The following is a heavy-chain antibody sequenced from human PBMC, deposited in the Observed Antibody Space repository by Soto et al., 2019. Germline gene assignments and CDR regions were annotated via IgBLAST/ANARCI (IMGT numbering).Heavy chain of an antibody. CDR3: ASRSEESLYYYYMDV. CDR2: IIPILGIA. V-gene: IGHV1-69*02. J-gene: IGHJ6*03. CDR1: GGTFSSYT. Sequence: ASVKVSCKASGGTFSSYTISWVRQAPGQGLEWMGRIIPILGIANYAQKFQGRVTITADKSTSTAYMELSSLRSEDTAVYYCASRSEESLYYYYMDVWGKGTTVTVSS.